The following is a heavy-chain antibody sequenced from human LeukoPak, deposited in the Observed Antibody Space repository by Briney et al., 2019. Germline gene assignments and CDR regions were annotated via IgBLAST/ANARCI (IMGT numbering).Heavy chain of an antibody. J-gene: IGHJ4*02. D-gene: IGHD3-10*01. Sequence: SGTLSLTCAVHDGSFSDYYWSWIRQAPGKGPEWIGEIKQSGSSNYNPYLKSRVTISVDMSKNQFSLKLNFVTAADTAVYYCARAGWFEQVYGPLDYWGQGNLVTVSS. CDR1: DGSFSDYY. CDR3: ARAGWFEQVYGPLDY. CDR2: IKQSGSS. V-gene: IGHV4-34*01.